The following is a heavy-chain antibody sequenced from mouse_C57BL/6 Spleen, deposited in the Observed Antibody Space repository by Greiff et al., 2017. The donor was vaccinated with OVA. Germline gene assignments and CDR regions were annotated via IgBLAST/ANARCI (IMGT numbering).Heavy chain of an antibody. Sequence: QVQLQQPGAELVMPGASVKLSCKASGYTFTSYWMHWVKQRPGQGLEWIGEIDPSDSYTNYNQKFKGKSTLTVDKSSSTAYMQRSSLTSEDSAVYYCAVYYDYGLAYWGQGTLVTVSA. V-gene: IGHV1-69*01. CDR1: GYTFTSYW. D-gene: IGHD2-4*01. CDR2: IDPSDSYT. CDR3: AVYYDYGLAY. J-gene: IGHJ3*01.